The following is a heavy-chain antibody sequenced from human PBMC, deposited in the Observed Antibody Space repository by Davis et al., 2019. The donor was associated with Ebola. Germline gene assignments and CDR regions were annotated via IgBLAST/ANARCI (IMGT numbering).Heavy chain of an antibody. V-gene: IGHV3-21*01. CDR3: ARDSSSWFAYFDY. CDR2: ISSSSSYI. D-gene: IGHD6-13*01. Sequence: GESLKISCAASGFTFSSYSMNWVRQAPGKGLEWVSSISSSSSYIYYADSVKGRFTISRDNAKNSLYLQMNSLRAEDTAVYYCARDSSSWFAYFDYWGQGTLVTVSS. J-gene: IGHJ4*02. CDR1: GFTFSSYS.